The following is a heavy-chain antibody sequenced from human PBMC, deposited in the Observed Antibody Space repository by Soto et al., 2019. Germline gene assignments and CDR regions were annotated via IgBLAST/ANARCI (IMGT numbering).Heavy chain of an antibody. V-gene: IGHV1-69*01. CDR2: IIPIFGTA. CDR1: GGTFSSYA. J-gene: IGHJ4*02. Sequence: QVQLVQSGAEVKKPGSSVKVSCKASGGTFSSYAISWVRQAPGQGLEWMGGIIPIFGTANYAQKFQGRVTITADESTSTDYMERSSLRSEDTAVYYGRMYHYDSSGYDYFDYWGQGTVVTVSS. CDR3: RMYHYDSSGYDYFDY. D-gene: IGHD3-22*01.